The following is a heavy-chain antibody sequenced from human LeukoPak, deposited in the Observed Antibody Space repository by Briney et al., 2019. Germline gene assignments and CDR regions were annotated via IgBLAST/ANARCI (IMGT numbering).Heavy chain of an antibody. Sequence: PGGSLRLSCAASGFTFSSYWMSWVRQAPGKGLGWVANIKQDGSEKYYVDSVKGRFTISRDNAKNSLYLQLTSLRAEDTAVYYCATRYCTISACRASSYKSFDVWGKGTTVTVSS. CDR1: GFTFSSYW. CDR3: ATRYCTISACRASSYKSFDV. V-gene: IGHV3-7*01. CDR2: IKQDGSEK. J-gene: IGHJ6*04. D-gene: IGHD2-8*01.